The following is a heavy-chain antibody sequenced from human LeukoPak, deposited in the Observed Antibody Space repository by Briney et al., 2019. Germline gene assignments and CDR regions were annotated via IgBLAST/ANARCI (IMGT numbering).Heavy chain of an antibody. CDR3: ARVGVGARFDY. CDR1: GFTFSSYW. D-gene: IGHD1-26*01. V-gene: IGHV3-7*01. J-gene: IGHJ4*02. Sequence: GGSLRLSRAASGFTFSSYWMSWVRQAPGKGLEWVANIKQDGSEKYYVDSVKGRFTISRDNAKNTLYLQMNSLRAEDTAVYYCARVGVGARFDYWGQGTLVTVSS. CDR2: IKQDGSEK.